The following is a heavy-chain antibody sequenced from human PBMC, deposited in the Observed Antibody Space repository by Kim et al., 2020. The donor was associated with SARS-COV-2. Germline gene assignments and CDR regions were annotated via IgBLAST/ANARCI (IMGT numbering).Heavy chain of an antibody. CDR1: VGSISSSSYY. J-gene: IGHJ4*02. V-gene: IGHV4-39*01. CDR3: ARHLYSSGWYPFDY. Sequence: SETLSLTCTVSVGSISSSSYYWGWIRQPPGKGLEWIGSIYYSGSTYYNPSLKSRVTISVDTSKNQFSLKLSSVTAADTAVYYCARHLYSSGWYPFDYWGQGTLVTVSS. D-gene: IGHD6-19*01. CDR2: IYYSGST.